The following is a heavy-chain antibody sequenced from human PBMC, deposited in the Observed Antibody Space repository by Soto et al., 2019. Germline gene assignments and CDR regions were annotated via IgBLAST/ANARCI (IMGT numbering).Heavy chain of an antibody. CDR3: ARQLVAGTLRNPYYYYGMDV. V-gene: IGHV4-59*08. Sequence: SETLSLTCTVSGGSITYYCSWMRLSPGKGLEWIGYINSNGYSSYNPSLKSRVTISVDTSKNQFSLKLSSVTAADTAVYYCARQLVAGTLRNPYYYYGMDVWGQGTTVTVSS. CDR2: INSNGYS. CDR1: GGSITYY. D-gene: IGHD2-8*02. J-gene: IGHJ6*02.